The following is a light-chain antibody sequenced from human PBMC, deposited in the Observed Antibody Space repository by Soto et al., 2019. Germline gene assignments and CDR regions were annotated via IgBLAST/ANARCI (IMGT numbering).Light chain of an antibody. CDR3: QQYDDWLRLT. V-gene: IGKV3D-15*01. Sequence: EIVMTQSPATLSVSPGERATLSCRASQSVNIYLAWYQQKPGQAPRLLIFGATYGATGIPARFSGSGSGTEFNLTISSLQSEDFGVYFCQQYDDWLRLTFGGGTKVDIK. J-gene: IGKJ4*01. CDR1: QSVNIY. CDR2: GAT.